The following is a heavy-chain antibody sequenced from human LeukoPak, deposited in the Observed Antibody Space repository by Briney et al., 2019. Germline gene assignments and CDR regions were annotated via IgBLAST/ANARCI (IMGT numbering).Heavy chain of an antibody. V-gene: IGHV4-34*01. D-gene: IGHD2-2*01. J-gene: IGHJ1*01. CDR1: GGSFSGYY. Sequence: SETLSLTCAVYGGSFSGYYWSWIRQPPGKGLEWIGEINHSGSTNYNPSLKSRVTISVDTSKNQFSLKLSSVTAADTAVYYCARVTGYCSSTSCYAYFQHWGRGTL. CDR2: INHSGST. CDR3: ARVTGYCSSTSCYAYFQH.